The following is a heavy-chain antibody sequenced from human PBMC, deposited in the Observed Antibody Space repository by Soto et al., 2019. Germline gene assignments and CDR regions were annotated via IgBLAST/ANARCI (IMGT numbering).Heavy chain of an antibody. CDR1: GFTFRSFT. D-gene: IGHD6-13*01. Sequence: LRLSCAASGFTFRSFTMNWVRQAPGKGLEWVSTISSDSAYIYYTDALRGRFTISRDNAKNSLHLQMNSLRAEDTAVYYCTRDASRGSSARGWFDPWGPGTLVTVSS. CDR3: TRDASRGSSARGWFDP. CDR2: ISSDSAYI. V-gene: IGHV3-21*01. J-gene: IGHJ5*02.